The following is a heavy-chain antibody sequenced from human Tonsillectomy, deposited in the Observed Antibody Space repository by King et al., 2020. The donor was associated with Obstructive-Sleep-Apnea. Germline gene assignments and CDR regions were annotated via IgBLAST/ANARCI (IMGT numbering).Heavy chain of an antibody. CDR1: GFTFSDHY. J-gene: IGHJ6*02. D-gene: IGHD3-16*01. Sequence: QLVQSGGGLVQPGGSLRLSCAASGFTFSDHYMDWVRQAPGKGLEWVGRTRNKANCYITEYAASVRGRFTISRDDSKNSLYLQMNSLKTEDTAVYYCARYEAGMDVWGQGTTVTVSS. CDR2: TRNKANCYIT. CDR3: ARYEAGMDV. V-gene: IGHV3-72*01.